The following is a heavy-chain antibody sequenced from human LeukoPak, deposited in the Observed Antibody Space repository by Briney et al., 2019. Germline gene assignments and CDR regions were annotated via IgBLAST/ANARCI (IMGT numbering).Heavy chain of an antibody. D-gene: IGHD4-23*01. V-gene: IGHV4-39*01. CDR3: ARSYGGNFDAFDI. J-gene: IGHJ3*02. Sequence: SDTLSLPCTVSVGSISSSSYYWGRIRQPPGKGLERIGTIYYSGSTYYNPCLMSRVTVSEDKSKIQLSLRLRSVTAADTAVYYCARSYGGNFDAFDIWGQGTMVTVSS. CDR2: IYYSGST. CDR1: VGSISSSSYY.